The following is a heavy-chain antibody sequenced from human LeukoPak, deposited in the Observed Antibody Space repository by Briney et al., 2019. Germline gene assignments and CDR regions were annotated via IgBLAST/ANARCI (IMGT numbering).Heavy chain of an antibody. Sequence: SETLSLTCAVSGYSISSGYYWGWIRQPPGKGLEWIGSIYHSGSTYYNPSLKSRVTISVDTSKNQFSLKLSSVTAADTAVYYCARITSFFNDYWGQGTLVTVSS. CDR3: ARITSFFNDY. CDR1: GYSISSGYY. CDR2: IYHSGST. D-gene: IGHD2-2*01. V-gene: IGHV4-38-2*01. J-gene: IGHJ4*02.